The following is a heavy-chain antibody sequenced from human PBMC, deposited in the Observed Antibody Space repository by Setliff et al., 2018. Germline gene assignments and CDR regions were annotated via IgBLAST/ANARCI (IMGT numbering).Heavy chain of an antibody. CDR2: IFPTGTT. D-gene: IGHD1-20*01. CDR1: GDSITSGSVY. V-gene: IGHV4-61*02. CDR3: ARYNSSAACFDL. Sequence: SETLSLTCTVSGDSITSGSVYWSWIRQPAGKGLEWIGRIFPTGTTNYNPDLKSRVTMSVDTSRKRFSLMLRSVTAADTAIYYCARYNSSAACFDLWGPGTLVTVSS. J-gene: IGHJ5*02.